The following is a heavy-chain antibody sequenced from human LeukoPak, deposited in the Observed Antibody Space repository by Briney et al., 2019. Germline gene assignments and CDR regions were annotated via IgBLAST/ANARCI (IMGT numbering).Heavy chain of an antibody. CDR2: IYPGDSDT. CDR1: GYSFTSSW. Sequence: GESLKISCKGSGYSFTSSWIGWVRQMPGKGLEWMGIIYPGDSDTRYSPSFQGQGTISADKSISTAYLQWSSLKASDTAMYYCARQSYDILTGYSEGAFDYWGQGTLVTVSS. D-gene: IGHD3-9*01. J-gene: IGHJ4*02. V-gene: IGHV5-51*01. CDR3: ARQSYDILTGYSEGAFDY.